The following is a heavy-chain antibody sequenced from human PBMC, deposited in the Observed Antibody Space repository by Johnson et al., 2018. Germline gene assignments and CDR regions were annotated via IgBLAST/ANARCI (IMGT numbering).Heavy chain of an antibody. CDR3: STENYGDDY. CDR1: GFRFSSYG. V-gene: IGHV3-30*03. J-gene: IGHJ4*02. Sequence: QVQLVQSGGGVVQPGRSXRLSCAASGFRFSSYGMHWVRQAPGKGLEWVAVISHDGRNKRYADSVKGRFTISRDNSKNTLYLQMNSLKTEDTAVYSCSTENYGDDYWGQGTLVTVSS. CDR2: ISHDGRNK. D-gene: IGHD4-17*01.